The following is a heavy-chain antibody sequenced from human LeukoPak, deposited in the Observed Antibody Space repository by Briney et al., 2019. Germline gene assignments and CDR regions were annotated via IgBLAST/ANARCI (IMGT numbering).Heavy chain of an antibody. Sequence: PGGSLRLSCAASGFTFSSYWMHWVRQAPGKGLVWVSRINSDGSSTSYAGSVKGRFTISRDNAKNTLYLQMNSLRAEDMAIYYCARALAVTGTGGYYWGQGSLVTVSS. V-gene: IGHV3-74*01. CDR2: INSDGSST. CDR1: GFTFSSYW. J-gene: IGHJ4*02. D-gene: IGHD6-19*01. CDR3: ARALAVTGTGGYY.